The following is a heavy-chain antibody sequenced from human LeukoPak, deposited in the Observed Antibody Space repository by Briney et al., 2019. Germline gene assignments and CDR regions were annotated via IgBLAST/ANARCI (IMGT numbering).Heavy chain of an antibody. V-gene: IGHV4-34*01. CDR3: AKSNGYGLVDI. Sequence: PSETLSLTCAVYGGSFSGYYWSWIRQPPGKGLEWIGEINHSGSTNYNPSLKSRVTISVDTSKNQFSLKLSSVTAADTAVYYRAKSNGYGLVDIWGQGTMVTVSS. J-gene: IGHJ3*02. CDR2: INHSGST. D-gene: IGHD3-10*01. CDR1: GGSFSGYY.